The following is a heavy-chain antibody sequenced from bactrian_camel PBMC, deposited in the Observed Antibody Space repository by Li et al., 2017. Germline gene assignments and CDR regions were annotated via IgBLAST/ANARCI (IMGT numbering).Heavy chain of an antibody. CDR2: LYTSGDRI. CDR3: AAERFSLCRLVTVRDFGS. Sequence: QLVESGGGPVEAGGSLTLSCVMTGYFYTAACMAWFRQVPGKGREGVAALYTSGDRIYYAESVKGRFTISKDNAKNTLYLQMNSLKPEDTAMYYCAAERFSLCRLVTVRDFGSWGQGTQVTVS. CDR1: GYFYTAAC. D-gene: IGHD6*01. V-gene: IGHV3S1*01. J-gene: IGHJ6*01.